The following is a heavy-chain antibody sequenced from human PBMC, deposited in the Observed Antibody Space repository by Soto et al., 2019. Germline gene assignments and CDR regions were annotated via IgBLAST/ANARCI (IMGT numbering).Heavy chain of an antibody. J-gene: IGHJ4*02. CDR3: ARGYYDSSGYIPHEHYFDY. CDR2: ISSSSSYI. Sequence: PGGSLRLSCAASGFTFSSYSMNWVRQAPGKGLEWVSSISSSSSYIYYADSVKGRFTISRDNAKNSLYLQMNSLRAEDTAVYYCARGYYDSSGYIPHEHYFDYWGQGTLVTVS. D-gene: IGHD3-22*01. CDR1: GFTFSSYS. V-gene: IGHV3-21*01.